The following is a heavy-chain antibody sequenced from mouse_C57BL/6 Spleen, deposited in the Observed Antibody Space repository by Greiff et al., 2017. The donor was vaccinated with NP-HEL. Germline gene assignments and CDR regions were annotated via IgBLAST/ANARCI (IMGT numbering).Heavy chain of an antibody. D-gene: IGHD1-1*01. CDR2: ISDGGSYT. J-gene: IGHJ4*01. CDR1: GFTFSSYA. CDR3: ARELPHYYAMDY. Sequence: EVMLVESGGGLVKPGGSLKLSCAASGFTFSSYAMSWVRQTPEKRLEWVATISDGGSYTYYPDNVKGRFTISRDNAKNNLYLQMSHLKSEDTAMYYCARELPHYYAMDYWGQGTSVTVSS. V-gene: IGHV5-4*01.